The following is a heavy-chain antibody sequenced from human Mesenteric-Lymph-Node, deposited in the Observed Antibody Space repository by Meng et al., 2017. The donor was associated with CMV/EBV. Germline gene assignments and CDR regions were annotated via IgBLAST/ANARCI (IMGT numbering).Heavy chain of an antibody. J-gene: IGHJ4*02. D-gene: IGHD2-2*01. CDR3: AKGGVVAVPAANPDY. V-gene: IGHV3-21*01. CDR1: GFTFSSYS. CDR2: IGSSSYYT. Sequence: GGSLRLSCAASGFTFSSYSMNWVRQAPGRGLEWVSSIGSSSYYTYYADSVKGRFTISRDNAKNSLYLQMNSLRAEDTAVYYCAKGGVVAVPAANPDYWGQGTLVTVSS.